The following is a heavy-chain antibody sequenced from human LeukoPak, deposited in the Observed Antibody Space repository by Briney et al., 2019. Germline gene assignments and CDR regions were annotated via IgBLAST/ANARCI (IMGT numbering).Heavy chain of an antibody. J-gene: IGHJ4*02. Sequence: GASVKVSCKASGYTFTGYYMHWVRQAPGQGPEWMGWINTNTVNPTYAQGFTGRFVFSLDTSVSTAYLQISSLKAEDTAVYYCARVIDSSGYYYRFDYWGQGTLVTVSS. D-gene: IGHD3-22*01. CDR3: ARVIDSSGYYYRFDY. V-gene: IGHV7-4-1*02. CDR1: GYTFTGYY. CDR2: INTNTVNP.